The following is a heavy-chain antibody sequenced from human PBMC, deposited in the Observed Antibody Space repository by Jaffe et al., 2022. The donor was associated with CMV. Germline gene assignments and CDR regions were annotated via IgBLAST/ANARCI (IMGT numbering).Heavy chain of an antibody. CDR3: ANSGSYLPFDY. Sequence: QLQLQESGPGLVKPSETLSLTCTVSGGSISSSSYYWGWIRQPPGKGLEWIGSIYYSGSTYYNPSLKSRVTISVDTSKNQFSLKLSSVTAADTAVYYCANSGSYLPFDYWGQGTLVTVSS. V-gene: IGHV4-39*01. D-gene: IGHD1-26*01. CDR1: GGSISSSSYY. J-gene: IGHJ4*02. CDR2: IYYSGST.